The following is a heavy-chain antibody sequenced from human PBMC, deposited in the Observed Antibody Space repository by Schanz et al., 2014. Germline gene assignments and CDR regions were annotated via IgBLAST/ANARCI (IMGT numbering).Heavy chain of an antibody. CDR1: GFTFSSYW. CDR2: IKSDGSST. V-gene: IGHV3-74*02. CDR3: ARPALWFGDNCFDP. J-gene: IGHJ5*02. Sequence: EVQLVESGGGLVKPGGFLRLSCAASGFTFSSYWMHWVRQVPGKGLVWVSRIKSDGSSTSYADSVKGRFTISRDNAKNTLYLQMNSLRAEDTAVYYCARPALWFGDNCFDPWGQGTLVTVSS. D-gene: IGHD3-10*01.